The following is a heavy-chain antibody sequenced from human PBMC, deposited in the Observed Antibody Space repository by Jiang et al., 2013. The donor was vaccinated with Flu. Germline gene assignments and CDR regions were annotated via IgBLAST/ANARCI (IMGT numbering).Heavy chain of an antibody. CDR1: DGSISRYY. D-gene: IGHD6-19*01. Sequence: LLKPSETLSLTCSVVDGSISRYYWAWIRQPAGGGLEWIGRIYVSGNTNINPSLKSRVTMSLDTSANQFSLELNSVTAADTAVYYCARQLAVADFFFDDWG. CDR2: IYVSGNT. CDR3: ARQLAVADFFFDD. J-gene: IGHJ4*01. V-gene: IGHV4-59*10.